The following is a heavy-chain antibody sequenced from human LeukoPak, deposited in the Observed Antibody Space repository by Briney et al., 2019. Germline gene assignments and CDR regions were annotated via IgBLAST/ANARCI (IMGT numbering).Heavy chain of an antibody. D-gene: IGHD1-26*01. CDR1: GFTFSTYW. Sequence: GGSLRLSRAASGFTFSTYWMHWVRQAPGKGLVWVSRLSPDGSSSMYADSVEGRFTVSRDNSKNTLYLQMNSLRAEDTAVYYCTRSPSLGGNYWGFDYWGQGTLVTVSS. V-gene: IGHV3-74*03. CDR2: LSPDGSSS. J-gene: IGHJ4*02. CDR3: TRSPSLGGNYWGFDY.